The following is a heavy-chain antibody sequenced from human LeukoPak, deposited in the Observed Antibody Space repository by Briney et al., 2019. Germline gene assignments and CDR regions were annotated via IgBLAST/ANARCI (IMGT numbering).Heavy chain of an antibody. J-gene: IGHJ5*02. D-gene: IGHD6-13*01. V-gene: IGHV3-23*01. CDR2: ISASGATT. Sequence: GGSLRLSCAASGFTFSKSDMIWVRQAPGKGLEWVSIISASGATTFYADSVRGRFTISRDNSENTLYLELNSLRDEDTAMYLCAKKGTSWSPRFDPWGQGILVTVSS. CDR1: GFTFSKSD. CDR3: AKKGTSWSPRFDP.